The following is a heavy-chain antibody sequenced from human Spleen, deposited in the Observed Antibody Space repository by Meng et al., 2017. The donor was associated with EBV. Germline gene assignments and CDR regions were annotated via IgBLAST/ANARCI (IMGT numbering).Heavy chain of an antibody. J-gene: IGHJ2*01. CDR3: TRRGLSNWYFDL. V-gene: IGHV4-39*01. CDR1: GGLISSSSYY. CDR2: IFHSGST. Sequence: QLQESGPGLVEPSETLSLTCTVSGGLISSSSYYWGWIRQPPGKGLEWIGSIFHSGSTYYNPSLTSRVTVSVDTSKNQFSLKVSSVTATDTAVYYCTRRGLSNWYFDLWGRGTLVTVSS. D-gene: IGHD2-21*01.